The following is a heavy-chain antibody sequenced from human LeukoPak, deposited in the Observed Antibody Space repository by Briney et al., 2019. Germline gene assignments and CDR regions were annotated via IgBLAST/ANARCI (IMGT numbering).Heavy chain of an antibody. D-gene: IGHD6-19*01. Sequence: GGSLRLSCAASGFTFSNYYMSWVRQAPGKGLEWVSAISGSGGTTYYADSVKGRFTISRDNSKNTLYLQMNSLRAEDTAVYYCARDPLDRSGWSSICDYWGQGTLVTVSS. CDR3: ARDPLDRSGWSSICDY. V-gene: IGHV3-23*01. J-gene: IGHJ4*02. CDR1: GFTFSNYY. CDR2: ISGSGGTT.